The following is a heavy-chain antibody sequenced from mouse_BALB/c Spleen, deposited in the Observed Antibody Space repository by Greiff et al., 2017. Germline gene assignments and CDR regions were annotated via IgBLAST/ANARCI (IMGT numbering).Heavy chain of an antibody. CDR3: ARGYGSSYGYFDY. Sequence: VQLQQSGPELVRPGVSVKISCKGSSYTFTDYAMHWVKQSHAKSLEWIGVISTYYGNTNYNQKFKGKATMTVDKSSSTAYMELARLTSEDSAVYYCARGYGSSYGYFDYWGQGTTLTVSS. CDR1: SYTFTDYA. CDR2: ISTYYGNT. D-gene: IGHD1-1*01. V-gene: IGHV1-67*01. J-gene: IGHJ2*01.